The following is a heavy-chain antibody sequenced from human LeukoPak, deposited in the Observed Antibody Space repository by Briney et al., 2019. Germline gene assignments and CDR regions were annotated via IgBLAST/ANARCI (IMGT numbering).Heavy chain of an antibody. Sequence: GGSLRLSCAASGFTFSGYWMRWVRQAPGKGLEWVANIKQDGSEKNYVDSVKGRFTISRDNAKNSLYLQMNSLRAEDTAVYYCASGLELDYWGQGTLVTVSS. V-gene: IGHV3-7*03. CDR1: GFTFSGYW. J-gene: IGHJ4*02. CDR3: ASGLELDY. CDR2: IKQDGSEK.